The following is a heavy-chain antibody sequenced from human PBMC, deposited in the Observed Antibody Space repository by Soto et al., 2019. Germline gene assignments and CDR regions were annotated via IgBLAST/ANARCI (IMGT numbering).Heavy chain of an antibody. J-gene: IGHJ6*02. CDR2: IYPGDSDT. CDR1: GYSFTSFW. Sequence: GEFLKISCKGSGYSFTSFWIGWVRQMPGKGLEWMGIIYPGDSDTRYSRSFQGQVTISAAKSISTAYLQWSSLKASATAMYFFSRHDRNGQRRFPYGMDVWGQGTTVTVS. CDR3: SRHDRNGQRRFPYGMDV. V-gene: IGHV5-51*01. D-gene: IGHD6-25*01.